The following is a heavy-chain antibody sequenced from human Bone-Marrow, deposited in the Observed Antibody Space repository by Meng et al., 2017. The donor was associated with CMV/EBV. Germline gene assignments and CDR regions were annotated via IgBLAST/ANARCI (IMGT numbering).Heavy chain of an antibody. Sequence: GGSLRLSCAASGFTFSGFTFRNFWMQWVRQVPGKGLEWVSRINDDGSTTTYADSVKGRFTISRDNANNTLYLQMNSMRAEDTAVYYCARDGELLWFGDNHTGFDPWGQGTLVTVSS. D-gene: IGHD3-10*01. CDR1: GFTFSGFTFRNFW. J-gene: IGHJ5*02. CDR3: ARDGELLWFGDNHTGFDP. V-gene: IGHV3-74*01. CDR2: INDDGSTT.